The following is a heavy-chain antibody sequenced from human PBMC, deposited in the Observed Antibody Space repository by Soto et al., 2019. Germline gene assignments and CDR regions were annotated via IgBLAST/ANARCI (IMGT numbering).Heavy chain of an antibody. D-gene: IGHD3-10*01. CDR2: ISGSGGST. CDR1: GFTFSSYA. J-gene: IGHJ4*02. V-gene: IGHV3-23*01. Sequence: EVQLLESGVGLVQPGGSLRLSCAASGFTFSSYAISWVRQAPGKGLEWVSAISGSGGSTYYADSVKGRFTISRDNSKNTLYLQMNSLRAEATAVSYCANSNIWLKPYWGQGTLVTVSS. CDR3: ANSNIWLKPY.